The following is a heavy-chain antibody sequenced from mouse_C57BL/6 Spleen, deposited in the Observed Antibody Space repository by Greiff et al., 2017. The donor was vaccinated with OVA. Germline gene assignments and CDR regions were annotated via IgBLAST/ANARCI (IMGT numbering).Heavy chain of an antibody. CDR1: GYTFTSYW. CDR2: IHPNSGST. Sequence: QVQLQQPGAELVKPGASVKLSCKASGYTFTSYWMHWVKQRPGQGLEWIGMIHPNSGSTNYNEKFKSKATLTVDKSSSTAYMQLSSLTSEDSAVYYCVSLFITTVVEPFDYWGQGTTLTVSS. J-gene: IGHJ2*01. V-gene: IGHV1-64*01. CDR3: VSLFITTVVEPFDY. D-gene: IGHD1-1*01.